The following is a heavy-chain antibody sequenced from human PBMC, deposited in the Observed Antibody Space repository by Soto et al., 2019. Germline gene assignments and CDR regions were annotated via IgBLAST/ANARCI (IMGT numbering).Heavy chain of an antibody. J-gene: IGHJ6*02. Sequence: QVQLQESGPRLVKPSETLSVTCSVSGGSIRDYYWSWIRQSAGKGLEWIGRLYVSGSPNYNPSLKSRITMSADTSVNQFSLNLTSVTAADTDIYFCARMYNSGYYRPEGDFYFYGMDVWGQGTTVTVSS. CDR1: GGSIRDYY. D-gene: IGHD3-22*01. CDR2: LYVSGSP. V-gene: IGHV4-4*07. CDR3: ARMYNSGYYRPEGDFYFYGMDV.